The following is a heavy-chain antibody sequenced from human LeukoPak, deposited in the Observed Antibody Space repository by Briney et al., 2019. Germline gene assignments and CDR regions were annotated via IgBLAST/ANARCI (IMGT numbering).Heavy chain of an antibody. CDR3: ARVDSRGRHFDY. J-gene: IGHJ4*02. Sequence: ASVKVSCKASGYTFTSYGISWVRQAPGQGLEWMGWINPNSGDTNYAQKFQGRVTMTRDTSISTAYMELSSLRSDDTAVYYCARVDSRGRHFDYWGQGTLVTVSS. CDR1: GYTFTSYG. D-gene: IGHD3-16*01. CDR2: INPNSGDT. V-gene: IGHV1-2*02.